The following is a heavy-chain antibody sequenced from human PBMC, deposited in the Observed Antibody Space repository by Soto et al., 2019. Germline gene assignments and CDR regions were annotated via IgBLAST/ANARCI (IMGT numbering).Heavy chain of an antibody. CDR1: GFMCSGYG. Sequence: QVQLVESGGGVVQPWDSLRLSCAASGFMCSGYGMHWIRQSPGKGLEWVAVISHDGSEKYYGDSVKGRCTVSRDNSNNTLFLQIDSLRAEDTAVYYCAKLVGGVKAIGAPGDWLDPWGQGTLVTVSS. CDR2: ISHDGSEK. D-gene: IGHD3-3*01. J-gene: IGHJ5*02. V-gene: IGHV3-30*18. CDR3: AKLVGGVKAIGAPGDWLDP.